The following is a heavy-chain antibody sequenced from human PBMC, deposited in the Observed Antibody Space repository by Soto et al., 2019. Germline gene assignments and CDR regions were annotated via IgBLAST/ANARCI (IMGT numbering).Heavy chain of an antibody. J-gene: IGHJ4*02. CDR2: ITSGGTT. CDR1: GFTFSNYA. CDR3: AKERLGRCFDY. D-gene: IGHD1-26*01. V-gene: IGHV3-23*01. Sequence: EVQLLESGGDLVQPGGSPRLSCAASGFTFSNYAMGWVRQAPGKGLEWVSTITSGGTTYYADSVKGRFTISRDNSKNTVDLQMNSLRADDTAVYYCAKERLGRCFDYWGQGTLVTVSS.